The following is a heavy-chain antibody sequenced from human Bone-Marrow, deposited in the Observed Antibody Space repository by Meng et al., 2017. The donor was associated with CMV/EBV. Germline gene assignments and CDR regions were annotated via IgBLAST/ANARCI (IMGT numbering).Heavy chain of an antibody. Sequence: SETLSLTCTVSGDSIRRSTYYWGWIRQPPGKGLEWIGSINYSGTTYYNPSLKRRVSLSVDTSKNQLSLKVTSVTDADTAVYYCARDLRNRPNRFDPWGQGILVTVSS. V-gene: IGHV4-39*07. CDR2: INYSGTT. D-gene: IGHD5/OR15-5a*01. CDR3: ARDLRNRPNRFDP. CDR1: GDSIRRSTYY. J-gene: IGHJ5*02.